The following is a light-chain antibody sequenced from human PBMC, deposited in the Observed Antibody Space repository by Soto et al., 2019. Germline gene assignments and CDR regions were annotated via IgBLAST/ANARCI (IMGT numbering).Light chain of an antibody. CDR3: QSYDSSLSVLYV. J-gene: IGLJ1*01. CDR2: GNS. V-gene: IGLV1-40*01. CDR1: SSNIGAGYD. Sequence: VLPQPPSVSVAPGQRVTISYTGSSSNIGAGYDVHWYQHLPGTAPKLLIYGNSNRPSGVPDRFSGSKSGTSASLAIPGLQAEDEADYYCQSYDSSLSVLYVFGTGTKVTVL.